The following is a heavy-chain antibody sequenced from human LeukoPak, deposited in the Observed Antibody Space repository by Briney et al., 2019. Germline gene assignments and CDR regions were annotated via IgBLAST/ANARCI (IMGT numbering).Heavy chain of an antibody. D-gene: IGHD1-14*01. CDR1: GFTFSSYS. J-gene: IGHJ1*01. Sequence: GGSLRLSCAASGFTFSSYSMNWVRQAPGKGLEWVANMNRDGSEKNYIDSVKGRFTISRDNAKNSLFLQMNSLRVEDTAIYYCVSQYNTPQHHWGQGTLVSVSS. CDR2: MNRDGSEK. CDR3: VSQYNTPQHH. V-gene: IGHV3-7*01.